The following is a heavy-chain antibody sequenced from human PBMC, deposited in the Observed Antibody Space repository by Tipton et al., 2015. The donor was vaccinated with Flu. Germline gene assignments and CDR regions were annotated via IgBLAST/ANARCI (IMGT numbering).Heavy chain of an antibody. CDR1: GGSISGYDYY. Sequence: TLSLTCTVSGGSISGYDYYWGWIRQPAGKGLEWIGRVKLGGSTNYGPPFKGRATVSMDASRSQFSLKLRSVTAADTAVYFCARYSYDDRDSVTFDSWGQGTLVTVSS. V-gene: IGHV4-61*02. D-gene: IGHD3-22*01. CDR2: VKLGGST. J-gene: IGHJ4*02. CDR3: ARYSYDDRDSVTFDS.